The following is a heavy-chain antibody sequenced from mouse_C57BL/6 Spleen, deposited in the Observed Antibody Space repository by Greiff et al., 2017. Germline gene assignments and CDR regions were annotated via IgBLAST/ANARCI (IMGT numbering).Heavy chain of an antibody. Sequence: EVKLVESEGGLVQPGSSMKLSCTASGFTFSDYYMAWVRQVPEKGLEWVANINYDGSSTYYLDSLKSRFTISRDNAKNILYLQMSSLKSEDTATYYCAREGIYDGYFGYYFDYWGQGTTLTVSS. J-gene: IGHJ2*01. CDR2: INYDGSST. CDR3: AREGIYDGYFGYYFDY. V-gene: IGHV5-16*01. CDR1: GFTFSDYY. D-gene: IGHD2-3*01.